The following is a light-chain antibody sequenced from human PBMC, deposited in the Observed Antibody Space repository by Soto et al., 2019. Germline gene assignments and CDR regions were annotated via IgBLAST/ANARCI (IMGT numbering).Light chain of an antibody. CDR3: QQRSNWPVT. CDR2: GAS. CDR1: QRVSSS. V-gene: IGKV3-11*01. Sequence: EIVLTQSPATLSSSPGERATLSCRASQRVSSSLAWYQQKPGQAPRLLIYGASNRAGGIPARFSGSGSGTDFPLTISSLEPEDFAVYYCQQRSNWPVTFGQGTRREI. J-gene: IGKJ5*01.